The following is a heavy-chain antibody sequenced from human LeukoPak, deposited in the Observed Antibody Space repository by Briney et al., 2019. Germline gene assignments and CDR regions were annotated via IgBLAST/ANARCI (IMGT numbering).Heavy chain of an antibody. V-gene: IGHV3-21*01. CDR2: ISSTSSYV. J-gene: IGHJ6*02. Sequence: PGGSLRLSCAASGFTFSTYSMNWVRQAPGKGLEWVSSISSTSSYVYYADSVKGRFTNTGDNAKNSLFLQMNSLRAEDTAVYYCARVGTIHLRLRPHLGYYGMDVWGQGTPVTVSS. CDR1: GFTFSTYS. CDR3: ARVGTIHLRLRPHLGYYGMDV. D-gene: IGHD5-18*01.